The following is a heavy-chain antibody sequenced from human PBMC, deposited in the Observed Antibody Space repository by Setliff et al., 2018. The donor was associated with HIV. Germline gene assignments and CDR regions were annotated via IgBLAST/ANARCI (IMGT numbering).Heavy chain of an antibody. V-gene: IGHV4-39*01. Sequence: PSETLSLTCTVSGGSFTSRSYYWGWIRQPPGKGLEWIGSIFYSGITYYNPSLKSRVTISVDTSKNQFSLNLTSVTAADTAVYYCARSKTFYDFWGGYYTHGAFEIWGLGTMVTVSS. J-gene: IGHJ3*02. CDR3: ARSKTFYDFWGGYYTHGAFEI. D-gene: IGHD3-3*01. CDR2: IFYSGIT. CDR1: GGSFTSRSYY.